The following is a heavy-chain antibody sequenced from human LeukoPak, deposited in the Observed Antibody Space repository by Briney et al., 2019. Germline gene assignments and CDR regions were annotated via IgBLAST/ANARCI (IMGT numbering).Heavy chain of an antibody. Sequence: SETLSLTCAVSDDSFSSHYWTWIGQPPGKGLEGIGYISYIGSTNYNPSLKSRVTISIDTSNNQFSLKLSSVTAADTAVYYCARDLVTVTKGFDIWGQGTMVSVSS. CDR1: DDSFSSHY. J-gene: IGHJ3*02. CDR2: ISYIGST. CDR3: ARDLVTVTKGFDI. D-gene: IGHD4-17*01. V-gene: IGHV4-59*11.